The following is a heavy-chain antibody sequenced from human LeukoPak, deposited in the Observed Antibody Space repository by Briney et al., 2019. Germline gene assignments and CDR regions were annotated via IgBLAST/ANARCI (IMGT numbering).Heavy chain of an antibody. J-gene: IGHJ3*01. CDR3: ARRPINGRRWWATFDV. CDR1: GFTFTSHD. V-gene: IGHV3-48*03. Sequence: PGGSLRLSCAASGFTFTSHDMNWVRQAPGKRLEWLAYISDAGNTLYYADSVKGRFTIYRDNARDVLYLLTDSLRAEDTAVYYCARRPINGRRWWATFDVWGQGAMVTVSA. CDR2: ISDAGNTL. D-gene: IGHD2-15*01.